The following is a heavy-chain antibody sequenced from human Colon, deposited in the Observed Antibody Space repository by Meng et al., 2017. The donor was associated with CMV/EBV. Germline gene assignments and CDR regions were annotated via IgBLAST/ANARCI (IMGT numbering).Heavy chain of an antibody. Sequence: GSLRLSCTVSGGSISSSRNYWGWIRQPPGKGLEWIGSIYSSGSTYYNSSLKSRVTISVDTSKNQFSLKLASVTAADTAIYYCTRGNTALWDNDHWGQGTLVTVSS. D-gene: IGHD3-16*01. CDR2: IYSSGST. CDR3: TRGNTALWDNDH. V-gene: IGHV4-39*07. J-gene: IGHJ4*02. CDR1: GGSISSSRNY.